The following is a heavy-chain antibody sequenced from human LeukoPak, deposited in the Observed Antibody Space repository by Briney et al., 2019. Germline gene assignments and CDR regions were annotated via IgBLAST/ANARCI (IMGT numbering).Heavy chain of an antibody. J-gene: IGHJ3*02. D-gene: IGHD3-22*01. CDR3: ARDLSRPTYYYDSIRSIGAFDI. V-gene: IGHV3-7*01. CDR2: INHDGSEK. Sequence: GGSLRLSCATSEFTFSSHWMTWVRQAPGKGLEWVANINHDGSEKYYVDSVKGRFTISRDNAKNSLYLQMNSLRAEDTAVYYCARDLSRPTYYYDSIRSIGAFDIWGQGTMVTVSS. CDR1: EFTFSSHW.